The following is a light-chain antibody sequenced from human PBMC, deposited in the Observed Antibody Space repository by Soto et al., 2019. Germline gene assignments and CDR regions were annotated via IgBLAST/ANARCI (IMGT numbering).Light chain of an antibody. Sequence: EILMTQSPATLSVSPGERATLSCRASQRIDTSLAWYQRRPGQAPRLLLYNAATRATGIPARFSGRGFGTDFTLTISDVQPEDFALYYCHQRQSWPRTFGQGTKVDIK. CDR1: QRIDTS. CDR3: HQRQSWPRT. J-gene: IGKJ1*01. CDR2: NAA. V-gene: IGKV3-15*01.